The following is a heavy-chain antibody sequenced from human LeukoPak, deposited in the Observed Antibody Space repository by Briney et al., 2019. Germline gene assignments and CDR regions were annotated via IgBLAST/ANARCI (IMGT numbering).Heavy chain of an antibody. CDR2: IYPGDSDT. V-gene: IGHV5-51*01. CDR1: GYSFTSYW. D-gene: IGHD2-2*01. J-gene: IGHJ6*03. Sequence: GESLKISCKGSGYSFTSYWIGWVRQMPGKGLEWMGIIYPGDSDTRYSPSFQGQVTISADKSISTAYLQWSSLKASDTAMYYCATGYQLLFQGYYMDVWGKGTTVTVPS. CDR3: ATGYQLLFQGYYMDV.